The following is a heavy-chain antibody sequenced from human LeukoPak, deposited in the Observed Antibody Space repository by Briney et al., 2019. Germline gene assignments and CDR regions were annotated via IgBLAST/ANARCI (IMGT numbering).Heavy chain of an antibody. J-gene: IGHJ4*02. Sequence: PSETLSLTCTVSGGSISSYYWSWLRQPPGKGLEWSGNIYDSGSTNYNPSLKSRVTISVDTSENQCSLKLSSVTAADTAVYYCARQSISGSSLSYFDDWGQGTLVNVSS. V-gene: IGHV4-59*01. CDR3: ARQSISGSSLSYFDD. CDR1: GGSISSYY. CDR2: IYDSGST. D-gene: IGHD3-22*01.